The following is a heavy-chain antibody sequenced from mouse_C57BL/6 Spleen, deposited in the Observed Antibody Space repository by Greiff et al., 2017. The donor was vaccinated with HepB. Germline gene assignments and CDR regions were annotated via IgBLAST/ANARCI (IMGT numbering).Heavy chain of an antibody. CDR1: GYTFTSYW. J-gene: IGHJ1*03. CDR3: ARAGYGYDWYFDV. D-gene: IGHD2-2*01. V-gene: IGHV1-69*01. CDR2: IDPSDSYT. Sequence: QVQLQQPGAELVMPGASVKLSCKASGYTFTSYWMHWVKQRPGQGLEWIGEIDPSDSYTNYNQKFKGKSTLTVDKSSSTAYMQLSSLTSEDSAVYYCARAGYGYDWYFDVWGIGTTVTVSS.